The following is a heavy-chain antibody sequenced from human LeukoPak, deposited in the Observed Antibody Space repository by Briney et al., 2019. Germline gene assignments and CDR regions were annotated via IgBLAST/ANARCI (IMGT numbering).Heavy chain of an antibody. Sequence: GSLRLSCAASGFTFISYWMSWVRQAPGKGLEWVANIKQDGSEKYYADSVKGRFTISRDNSKNTLYLQMNSLRAEDTAVYYCARSNIYDFWSGYSPFYYYYYGMDVWGQGTTVTVSS. J-gene: IGHJ6*02. D-gene: IGHD3-3*01. CDR1: GFTFISYW. CDR3: ARSNIYDFWSGYSPFYYYYYGMDV. CDR2: IKQDGSEK. V-gene: IGHV3-7*01.